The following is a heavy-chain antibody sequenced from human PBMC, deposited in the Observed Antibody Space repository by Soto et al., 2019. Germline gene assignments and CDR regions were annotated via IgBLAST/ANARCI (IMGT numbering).Heavy chain of an antibody. CDR2: ISWNSGSR. D-gene: IGHD4-17*01. J-gene: IGHJ4*02. CDR3: AKAFRMTVTLYYFYY. CDR1: GCTLDDYA. V-gene: IGHV3-9*01. Sequence: EVQLVESGGGLVHPGRSLRLSCAASGCTLDDYAMHWVRQAPGKGLELVSGISWNSGSRGYADAVKGRFTISRDNAKNSRYLQMNSLRAEDTALYYCAKAFRMTVTLYYFYYWGEGTLVTVSS.